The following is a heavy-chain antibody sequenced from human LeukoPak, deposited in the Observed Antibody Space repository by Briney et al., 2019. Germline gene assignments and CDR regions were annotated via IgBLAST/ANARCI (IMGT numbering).Heavy chain of an antibody. J-gene: IGHJ6*03. CDR1: GYTFTSYG. CDR3: ARSVGKQQLVPRDYYYYYMDV. CDR2: ISAYNGNT. Sequence: ASVKVSCKASGYTFTSYGISWVRQAPGQGLEWMGWISAYNGNTNYAQKLQGRVTMTTDTSTSTAYMELRSLRSDDTAVYYCARSVGKQQLVPRDYYYYYMDVWGKGTTVTASS. V-gene: IGHV1-18*01. D-gene: IGHD6-13*01.